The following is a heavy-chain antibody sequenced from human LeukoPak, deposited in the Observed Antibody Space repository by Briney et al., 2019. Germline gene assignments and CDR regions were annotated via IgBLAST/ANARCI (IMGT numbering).Heavy chain of an antibody. CDR2: IYNSGST. CDR1: GGSISRYY. CDR3: ARGRGSY. V-gene: IGHV4-59*01. D-gene: IGHD3-16*01. J-gene: IGHJ4*02. Sequence: TSSETLSLTCTVSGGSISRYYWSWIRQPPGKGLEWIGYIYNSGSTNYNPSLASRVTISVDTSKNHFSLKLSSVTAADTAVYYCARGRGSYWGQGTLVTVSS.